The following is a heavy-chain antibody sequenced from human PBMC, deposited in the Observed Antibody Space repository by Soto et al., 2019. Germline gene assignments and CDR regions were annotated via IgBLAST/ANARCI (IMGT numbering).Heavy chain of an antibody. D-gene: IGHD6-6*01. V-gene: IGHV4-59*01. Sequence: SETLSLTCTVSGGSISSYYWSWIRQPPGKGLEWIGYIYYSGSTNYNPSLKSRVTISVDTSKNQFSLKLSSVTAADTAVYYCARGGIAARPGYFDYWGQGTLVTVSS. J-gene: IGHJ4*02. CDR1: GGSISSYY. CDR3: ARGGIAARPGYFDY. CDR2: IYYSGST.